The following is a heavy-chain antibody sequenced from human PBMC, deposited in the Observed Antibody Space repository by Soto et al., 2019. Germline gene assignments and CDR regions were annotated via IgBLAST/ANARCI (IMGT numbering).Heavy chain of an antibody. CDR1: GYSFTSYW. CDR2: IDPSDSYT. D-gene: IGHD1-26*01. V-gene: IGHV5-10-1*03. CDR3: ARRDYTGNPFFDY. J-gene: IGHJ4*02. Sequence: EVQLVQSGAEVKKPGESLRISCKGSGYSFTSYWISWVRQMPGKGLEWVGEIDPSDSYTDYSPSFQGHVTISADKSITTASLQWSSLKASDTAIYYCARRDYTGNPFFDYWGQGALVTVSS.